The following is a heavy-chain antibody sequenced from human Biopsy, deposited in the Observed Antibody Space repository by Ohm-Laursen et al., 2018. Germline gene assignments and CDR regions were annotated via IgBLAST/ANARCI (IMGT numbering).Heavy chain of an antibody. D-gene: IGHD3-22*01. V-gene: IGHV4-34*01. CDR1: GESFNGYY. Sequence: SDTLSLTWAVSGESFNGYYWSWICQTPGKGLEWIGEINHSGRTNYNPSLKSRVTISVDTSKNQFSLKVRSVTAADTAVYYCVRGVDYYDPYHYYALDVWGQGTTVTVSS. CDR2: INHSGRT. J-gene: IGHJ6*02. CDR3: VRGVDYYDPYHYYALDV.